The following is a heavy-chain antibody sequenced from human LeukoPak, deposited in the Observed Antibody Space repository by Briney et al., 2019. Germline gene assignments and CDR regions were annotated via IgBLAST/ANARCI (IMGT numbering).Heavy chain of an antibody. J-gene: IGHJ4*02. V-gene: IGHV1-2*02. CDR2: INPNSGGT. CDR1: GYTFTGYY. Sequence: ASVKVSCKASGYTFTGYYMHWVRQAPGQGLEWMGWINPNSGGTNYAQKFQGRVTMTRDTSISTAYMELSRLRSDDTAVYYCARSKNIAAAGTGVGYWGQRTLVTVSS. CDR3: ARSKNIAAAGTGVGY. D-gene: IGHD6-13*01.